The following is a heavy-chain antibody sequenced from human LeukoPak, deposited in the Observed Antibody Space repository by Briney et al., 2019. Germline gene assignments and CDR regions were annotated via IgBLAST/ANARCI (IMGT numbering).Heavy chain of an antibody. CDR1: GGSIRSYY. J-gene: IGHJ4*02. Sequence: SETLSLTCTVSGGSIRSYYWSWIRQPPGKGLEWIGYIYYSGSTNYNPSLKSRVTISVDTSKNQFSLKLSSVTAADTAVYYCASSTERWSVGYWGQGTLVTVSS. CDR3: ASSTERWSVGY. CDR2: IYYSGST. V-gene: IGHV4-59*01. D-gene: IGHD2-15*01.